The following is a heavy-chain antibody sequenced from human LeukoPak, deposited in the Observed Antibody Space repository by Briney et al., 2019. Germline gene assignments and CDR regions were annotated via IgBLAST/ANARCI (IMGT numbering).Heavy chain of an antibody. V-gene: IGHV3-9*01. Sequence: GGSLGLSCAASGFTFDDYAMHWVRQAPGKGLEWVSGISWNSGSIGYADSVKGRFTISRDNAKNSLYLQMNSLRAEDTALYYCAKDRNYYGMDVWGQGTTVTVSS. CDR2: ISWNSGSI. CDR3: AKDRNYYGMDV. CDR1: GFTFDDYA. J-gene: IGHJ6*02.